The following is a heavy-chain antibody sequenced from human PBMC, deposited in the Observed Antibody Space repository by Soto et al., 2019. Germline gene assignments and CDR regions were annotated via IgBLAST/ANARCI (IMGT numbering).Heavy chain of an antibody. Sequence: SETLSLTCTVSGGSISSYYWSWIRQPAGKGLEWIGRIYTSGSTNYNPSLKSRVTMSVDTSKSQFSLKLSSVTAADTAVYYCAGGRLAAAGTGPIDYWGQGTLVTVSS. CDR1: GGSISSYY. CDR3: AGGRLAAAGTGPIDY. J-gene: IGHJ4*02. CDR2: IYTSGST. D-gene: IGHD6-13*01. V-gene: IGHV4-4*07.